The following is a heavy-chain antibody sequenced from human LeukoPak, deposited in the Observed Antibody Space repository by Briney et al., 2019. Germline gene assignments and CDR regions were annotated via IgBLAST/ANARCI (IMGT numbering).Heavy chain of an antibody. CDR2: IYSGGST. CDR1: GFTVSSNY. D-gene: IGHD5-18*01. V-gene: IGHV3-66*01. CDR3: AREGGDLLGETAPRDYYYYGMDV. J-gene: IGHJ6*02. Sequence: GGSLRLSCAASGFTVSSNYMGWVRQAPGKGLEWVSVIYSGGSTYYADSVKGRFTISRDNSKNTLYLQMNSLRAEDTAVYYCAREGGDLLGETAPRDYYYYGMDVWGQGTTVTVSS.